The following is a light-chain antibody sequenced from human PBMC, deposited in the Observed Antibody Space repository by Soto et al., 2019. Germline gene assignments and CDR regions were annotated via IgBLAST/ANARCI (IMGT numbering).Light chain of an antibody. J-gene: IGKJ1*01. CDR3: QQYISYRA. Sequence: QMTQSPSTLSASIGDRVTITCRASHNIHRWLAWYHQKPGMAPTLLISDASTLERGVPSRFSGSGSGTDFTLTINGLQPDDFAIYYCQQYISYRAFGQGTKVDIK. V-gene: IGKV1-5*01. CDR2: DAS. CDR1: HNIHRW.